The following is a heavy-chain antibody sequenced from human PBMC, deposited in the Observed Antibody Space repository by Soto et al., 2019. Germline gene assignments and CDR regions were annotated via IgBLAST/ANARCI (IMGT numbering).Heavy chain of an antibody. CDR2: INSDGSDT. CDR3: TSAGGHTANNAFDF. CDR1: GFSFSSHW. D-gene: IGHD2-21*02. Sequence: DVQLVESGGGSAQPGGSLTLSCEASGFSFSSHWMHWVRQAPGRGLMWVSRINSDGSDTMYADSVKGRFTISRDNAKYTVYLQMNGLRDEDTGRSYCTSAGGHTANNAFDFWGQGAMVTVSS. V-gene: IGHV3-74*03. J-gene: IGHJ3*01.